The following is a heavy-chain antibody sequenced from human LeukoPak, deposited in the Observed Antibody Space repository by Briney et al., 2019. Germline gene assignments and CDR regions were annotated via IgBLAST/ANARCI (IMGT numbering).Heavy chain of an antibody. Sequence: PGGSLRLSCAASGFTFSDHYMDWVRQAPGKGLEWVGRSRNKANTYTTEYAASVKGRFTTSRDDSKNSLHLQMHSLKTEDTAMYYCARGLYDSSAYYFDCWGQGTLVTVSS. D-gene: IGHD3-22*01. CDR3: ARGLYDSSAYYFDC. V-gene: IGHV3-72*01. CDR2: SRNKANTYTT. CDR1: GFTFSDHY. J-gene: IGHJ4*02.